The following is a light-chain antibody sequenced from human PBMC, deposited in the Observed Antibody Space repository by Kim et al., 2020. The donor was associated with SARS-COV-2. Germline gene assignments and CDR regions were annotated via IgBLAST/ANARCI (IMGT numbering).Light chain of an antibody. CDR2: DVN. Sequence: QSASVSGSAGQSITISCTGTSIDIGAYNFVSWYQQHPGKVPKLMIYDVNKRPSGISNRFSGSKSGNTASLTISGLQAEDEADYYCSSYRSTSTPVLFGGGTQLTVL. CDR1: SIDIGAYNF. J-gene: IGLJ2*01. CDR3: SSYRSTSTPVL. V-gene: IGLV2-14*03.